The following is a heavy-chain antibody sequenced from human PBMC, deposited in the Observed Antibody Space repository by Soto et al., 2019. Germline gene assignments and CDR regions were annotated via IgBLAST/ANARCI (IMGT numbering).Heavy chain of an antibody. J-gene: IGHJ4*02. CDR1: GVTFSSYS. V-gene: IGHV3-48*02. CDR2: ITSSGTTV. CDR3: ARGSSNWAYYFDF. Sequence: EVHLVESGGGLVQPGGSLRLSCAASGVTFSSYSLNWVRQAPGKGLEWGSYITSSGTTVYYADSVRGRFTISRDNAKNSLYLPMNSLRDDDTAVYYCARGSSNWAYYFDFWGQGTLVTVSS. D-gene: IGHD6-13*01.